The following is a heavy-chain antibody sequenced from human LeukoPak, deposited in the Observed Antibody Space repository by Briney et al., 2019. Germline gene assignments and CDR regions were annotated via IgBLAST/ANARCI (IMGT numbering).Heavy chain of an antibody. CDR2: ISGSGGST. D-gene: IGHD3-9*01. Sequence: PGGSLRLSCAASGFTFSSYAMSWVRQAPGKGLEWVSAISGSGGSTYYADSVKGRFTISRDNSKNTLYLQMNSLRAEDTAVYYCAKARNYDILTGYGDYWGQGTLVTVSS. V-gene: IGHV3-23*01. J-gene: IGHJ4*02. CDR1: GFTFSSYA. CDR3: AKARNYDILTGYGDY.